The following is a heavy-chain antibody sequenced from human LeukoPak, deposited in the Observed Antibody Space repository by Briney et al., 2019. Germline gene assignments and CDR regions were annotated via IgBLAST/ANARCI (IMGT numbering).Heavy chain of an antibody. CDR1: GYTLTGYY. Sequence: ASVKVSCKASGYTLTGYYMHWVRQAPGQGLEWMGWINPNSGGTNYAQKFQGRVTMTRDTSISTAYMELSRLRSDDTAVYYCARGRPMVRGATFDYWGQGTLVTVSS. J-gene: IGHJ4*02. D-gene: IGHD3-10*01. CDR2: INPNSGGT. V-gene: IGHV1-2*02. CDR3: ARGRPMVRGATFDY.